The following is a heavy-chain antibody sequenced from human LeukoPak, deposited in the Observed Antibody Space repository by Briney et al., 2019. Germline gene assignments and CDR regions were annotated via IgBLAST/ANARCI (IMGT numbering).Heavy chain of an antibody. Sequence: GGSLRLSCAASGFTFSSYAMSWVRQAPGKGLEWVSAISGSGGSTYYADSVKGRFTISRDNSKNTLYLQMNSLRADDTALYYCAKDLRLSVGTSPFDYWGQGTLVTVSS. CDR1: GFTFSSYA. CDR2: ISGSGGST. CDR3: AKDLRLSVGTSPFDY. V-gene: IGHV3-23*01. J-gene: IGHJ4*02. D-gene: IGHD4-23*01.